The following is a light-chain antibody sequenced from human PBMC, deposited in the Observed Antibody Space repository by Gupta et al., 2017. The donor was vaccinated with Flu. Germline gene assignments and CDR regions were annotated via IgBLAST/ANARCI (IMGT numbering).Light chain of an antibody. CDR2: DVS. J-gene: IGKJ4*01. CDR1: QSVDGH. CDR3: QQRANGPLT. Sequence: PATLSLSPGERATLSCRASQSVDGHFAWYQQKPGQAPRLVIYDVSNRATGIPARFSGSGSGTDFTLTISSLEPEDFAVYYCQQRANGPLTFGGGTNVEIK. V-gene: IGKV3-11*01.